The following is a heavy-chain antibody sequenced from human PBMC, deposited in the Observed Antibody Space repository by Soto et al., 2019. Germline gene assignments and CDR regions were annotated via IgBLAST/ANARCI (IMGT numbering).Heavy chain of an antibody. CDR2: IKSKIDDKTK. J-gene: IGHJ4*02. V-gene: IGHV3-15*01. CDR3: TTAGVGCCSSPGCYAGDI. CDR1: RFTFINSW. Sequence: EVQLVESGGGLVKPGGSLRLSCAASRFTFINSWMSWVRQAPGKGLEWVGRIKSKIDDKTKDYAAPVKGRFTISRDDSKSTLYLQMNSLKTEDTAVYYCTTAGVGCCSSPGCYAGDIWGQGTLVTVSS. D-gene: IGHD2-2*01.